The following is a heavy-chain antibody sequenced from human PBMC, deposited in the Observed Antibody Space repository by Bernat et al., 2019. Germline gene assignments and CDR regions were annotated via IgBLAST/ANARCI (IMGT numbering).Heavy chain of an antibody. D-gene: IGHD2-2*01. Sequence: QLQLQESGPGLVKPSETLSLTCTVSGGSITSTTHDWGWIRQPPGKGLEWIGSINYSGNTHYNPSLKSRLTISVDTSKNQVSLKLSSVTAADTAVYYCARLFGSTSGWGYWGQGTLVTVSS. J-gene: IGHJ4*02. CDR1: GGSITSTTHD. V-gene: IGHV4-39*01. CDR3: ARLFGSTSGWGY. CDR2: INYSGNT.